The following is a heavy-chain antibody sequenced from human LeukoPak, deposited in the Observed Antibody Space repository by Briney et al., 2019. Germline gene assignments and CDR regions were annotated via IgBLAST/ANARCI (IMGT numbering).Heavy chain of an antibody. D-gene: IGHD3-22*01. CDR3: AKDITMIVPSNYFDY. V-gene: IGHV3-9*01. CDR2: ISWNSGSI. J-gene: IGHJ4*02. CDR1: GFTFDDYA. Sequence: PGGSLRLSCAASGFTFDDYAMHWVRQAPGKGLEWVSGISWNSGSIGYADSVKGRFTISRDNAKNSLYLQMNSLRAEDTALYYCAKDITMIVPSNYFDYWGQGTLVTVSS.